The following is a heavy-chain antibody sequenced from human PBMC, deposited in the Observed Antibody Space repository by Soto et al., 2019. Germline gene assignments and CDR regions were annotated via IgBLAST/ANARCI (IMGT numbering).Heavy chain of an antibody. CDR2: ISSRSDI. CDR1: GFTFSTYS. CDR3: ARLNTGWYFDL. V-gene: IGHV3-21*01. D-gene: IGHD4-17*01. J-gene: IGHJ2*01. Sequence: GGSLRLSCVGSGFTFSTYSINWVRQAPGKGLEWVSSISSRSDIYYADSVKGRFTISRDNAKNSVSLQMNSLRAEDTAVYYCARLNTGWYFDLWGRGTLVTVSS.